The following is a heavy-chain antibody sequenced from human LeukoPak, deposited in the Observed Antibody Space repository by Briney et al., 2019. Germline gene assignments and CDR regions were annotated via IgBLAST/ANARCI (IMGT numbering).Heavy chain of an antibody. D-gene: IGHD3-22*01. CDR2: ISPDGRTT. J-gene: IGHJ4*02. Sequence: GGSLRLSCAASGFTFSSYWMHWVRQAPGKGLVWVSRISPDGRTTTYADSVKGRFTISRDNSKNTLYLQMNSLRAEDTAVYYCAKGKLYNYYDSSGRFDYWGQGTLVTVSS. CDR1: GFTFSSYW. CDR3: AKGKLYNYYDSSGRFDY. V-gene: IGHV3-74*01.